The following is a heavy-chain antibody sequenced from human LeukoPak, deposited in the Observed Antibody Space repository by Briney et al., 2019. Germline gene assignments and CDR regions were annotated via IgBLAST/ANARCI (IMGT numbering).Heavy chain of an antibody. CDR2: ISYDGSNK. V-gene: IGHV3-30*04. Sequence: GRSLRLSCAASGFTFSSYAMHWVRQAPGKGLEGVAVISYDGSNKYYADSVKGRFTIYRDNSKNTLYLQMNSLRAEDTAVYYCARDYCSSTSCYAYYYYGMDVWGKGTTVTVSS. J-gene: IGHJ6*04. CDR1: GFTFSSYA. CDR3: ARDYCSSTSCYAYYYYGMDV. D-gene: IGHD2-2*01.